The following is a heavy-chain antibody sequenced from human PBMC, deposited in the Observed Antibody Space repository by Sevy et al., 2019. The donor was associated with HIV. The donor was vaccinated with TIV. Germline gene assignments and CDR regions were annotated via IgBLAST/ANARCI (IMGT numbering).Heavy chain of an antibody. CDR3: VMGGPNWFDP. Sequence: SETLSLTCTVSGGSISSGDYYWSWIRQPPGKGLEGIGYIYYSGSTYYNPSLKSRVTISVDTSKNQFSLKLISVTAADTAVYYCVMGGPNWFDPWGQGTLVTVSS. J-gene: IGHJ5*02. D-gene: IGHD3-16*01. CDR1: GGSISSGDYY. CDR2: IYYSGST. V-gene: IGHV4-30-4*01.